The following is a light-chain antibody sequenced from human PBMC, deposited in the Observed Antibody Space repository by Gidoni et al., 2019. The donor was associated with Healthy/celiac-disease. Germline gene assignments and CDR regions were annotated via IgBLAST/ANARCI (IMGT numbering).Light chain of an antibody. Sequence: EIVLTQSPATLSLSPGERATLSCRASQSVSSYLAWYQQKPGQAPRLLIYDASSRATGIPARFSGSGSGTDFTLTISSLEPEDFAVYYCQQRYNWPPTFXQXTKLEIK. CDR1: QSVSSY. CDR3: QQRYNWPPT. J-gene: IGKJ2*01. V-gene: IGKV3-11*01. CDR2: DAS.